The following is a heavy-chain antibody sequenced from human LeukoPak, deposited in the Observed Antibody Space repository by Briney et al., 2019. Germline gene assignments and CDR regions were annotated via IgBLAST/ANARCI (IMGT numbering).Heavy chain of an antibody. V-gene: IGHV3-21*01. D-gene: IGHD5-18*01. J-gene: IGHJ4*02. Sequence: GGSLRLSCAASGFTFSSHNMNWVRQAPGKGLEWVSSISTSSSYIYYADSVKGRFTISRDNAKNSLYLQMNSLRAEDTAVYYCASVDTAMVTGIDYWGQGTLVTVSS. CDR1: GFTFSSHN. CDR2: ISTSSSYI. CDR3: ASVDTAMVTGIDY.